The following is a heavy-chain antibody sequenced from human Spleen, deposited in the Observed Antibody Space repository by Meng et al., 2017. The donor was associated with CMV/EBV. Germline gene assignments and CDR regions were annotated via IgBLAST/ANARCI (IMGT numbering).Heavy chain of an antibody. V-gene: IGHV1-69*02. Sequence: SVKVSCKASGYTFTDYNIYWVRQAPGQALEWMGKIVPILDIADYAQKFQGRVTITADKSTSTAYMELNSLTSEDTAMYYCARGVQLERRLSYWGQGTLVTVSS. D-gene: IGHD1-1*01. CDR2: IVPILDIA. J-gene: IGHJ4*02. CDR3: ARGVQLERRLSY. CDR1: GYTFTDYN.